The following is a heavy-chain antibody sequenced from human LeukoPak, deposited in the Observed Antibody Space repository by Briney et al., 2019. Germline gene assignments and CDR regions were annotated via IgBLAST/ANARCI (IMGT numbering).Heavy chain of an antibody. V-gene: IGHV3-43*02. CDR2: ISGDGCST. J-gene: IGHJ4*02. Sequence: PAGSLRLSCAAPGVIIDNDAIHWVRQAPGKGLEWVSLISGDGCSTFYADSVRGRFTISSDNTRKSLSLQMSSLRSEDTALYYCARESETSGWYDYWGQGTLVTVSS. CDR3: ARESETSGWYDY. D-gene: IGHD6-19*01. CDR1: GVIIDNDA.